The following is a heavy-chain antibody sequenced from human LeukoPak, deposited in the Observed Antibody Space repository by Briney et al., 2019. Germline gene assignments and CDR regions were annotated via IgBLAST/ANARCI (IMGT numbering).Heavy chain of an antibody. CDR1: GFTFSGHA. CDR3: AKDPNGDYIGAFDI. Sequence: PGGSLRLSCAASGFTFSGHAMHWVRQAPGKGLEWVSAISGSGGSTYYANSVKGRFTISRDNSKNALCLQMNSLRAEDTAVYYCAKDPNGDYIGAFDIWGQGAMVTVSS. CDR2: ISGSGGST. V-gene: IGHV3-23*01. J-gene: IGHJ3*02. D-gene: IGHD4-17*01.